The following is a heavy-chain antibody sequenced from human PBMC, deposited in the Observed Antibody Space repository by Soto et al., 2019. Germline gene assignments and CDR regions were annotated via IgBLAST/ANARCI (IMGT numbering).Heavy chain of an antibody. CDR3: ARDQLAYYDFWRYYYYGMDV. CDR2: ISYDGSNK. Sequence: GGSLRLSCAASGFTFSSYAMHWVRQAPGKGLEWVAVISYDGSNKYYADSVKGRFTISRDNSKNTLYLQMNSLRAEDTAVYYCARDQLAYYDFWRYYYYGMDVWGQGTTVTVSS. CDR1: GFTFSSYA. V-gene: IGHV3-30-3*01. D-gene: IGHD3-3*01. J-gene: IGHJ6*02.